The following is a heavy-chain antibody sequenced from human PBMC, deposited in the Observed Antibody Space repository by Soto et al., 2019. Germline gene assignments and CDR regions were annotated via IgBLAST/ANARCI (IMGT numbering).Heavy chain of an antibody. D-gene: IGHD2-2*01. CDR3: ARVIIVVPAAMGPNWFDP. Sequence: GGSLRLSCAASGFTFSSYWMSWVRQAPGKGLEWVANIKQDGSEKYYVDSVKGRFTISRDNAKNSLYLQMNSLRAEDTAVYYCARVIIVVPAAMGPNWFDPWGQGTLVTVSS. CDR2: IKQDGSEK. CDR1: GFTFSSYW. J-gene: IGHJ5*02. V-gene: IGHV3-7*01.